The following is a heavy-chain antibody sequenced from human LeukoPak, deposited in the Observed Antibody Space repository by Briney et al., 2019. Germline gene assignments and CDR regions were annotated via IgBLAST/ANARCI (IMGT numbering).Heavy chain of an antibody. Sequence: GASVTVSCTASGGTFSSYAISWVRQAPGQGLEWMGGIIPIFGTANYAQKFQGRVTITADESTSTAYMELSSLRSEDTAVYYCAREPYYDFWSGYSGGLNWFDPWGQGTLVTVSS. V-gene: IGHV1-69*13. CDR1: GGTFSSYA. CDR2: IIPIFGTA. J-gene: IGHJ5*02. CDR3: AREPYYDFWSGYSGGLNWFDP. D-gene: IGHD3-3*01.